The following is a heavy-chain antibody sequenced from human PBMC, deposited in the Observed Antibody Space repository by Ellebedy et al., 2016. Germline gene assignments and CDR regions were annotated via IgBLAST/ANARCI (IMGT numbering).Heavy chain of an antibody. CDR3: AKDESGEELPRPFDF. Sequence: GESLKISXAASRFTFSKFGLHWVRQAPGKGLEWVAIISSDGHNKYYADSVRGRFTISRDNSKNTLYLQMDSLRAEDTAVYYCAKDESGEELPRPFDFWGQGTLVTVSS. V-gene: IGHV3-30*18. CDR1: RFTFSKFG. D-gene: IGHD1-26*01. J-gene: IGHJ4*02. CDR2: ISSDGHNK.